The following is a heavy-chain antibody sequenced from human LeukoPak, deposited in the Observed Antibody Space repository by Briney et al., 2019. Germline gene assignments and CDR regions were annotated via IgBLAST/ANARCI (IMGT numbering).Heavy chain of an antibody. V-gene: IGHV1-2*02. Sequence: ASVKVSCKASGYTFTGYYMHWVRQAPGQGLEWMGWINPNSGGTNYAQKFQGRVTMTRDTSISTAYMELSRLRSDDTAVYYCARESTEVGATGNWFDPWGQGTLVTASS. CDR2: INPNSGGT. CDR1: GYTFTGYY. D-gene: IGHD1-26*01. J-gene: IGHJ5*02. CDR3: ARESTEVGATGNWFDP.